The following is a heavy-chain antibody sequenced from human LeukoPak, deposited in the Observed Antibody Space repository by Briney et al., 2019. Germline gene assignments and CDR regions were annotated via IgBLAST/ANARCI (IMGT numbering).Heavy chain of an antibody. J-gene: IGHJ4*02. V-gene: IGHV3-7*04. Sequence: GGSLRLSCAASGFTFSNYWTSWVRQAPGKGLEWVAYMNQLGNEKKYLDSVKGRFAISRDNAKNSLYLQMNSLRAKDTAVYYCARGTYYYEFWGQGTLVTVSS. D-gene: IGHD3-16*01. CDR3: ARGTYYYEF. CDR1: GFTFSNYW. CDR2: MNQLGNEK.